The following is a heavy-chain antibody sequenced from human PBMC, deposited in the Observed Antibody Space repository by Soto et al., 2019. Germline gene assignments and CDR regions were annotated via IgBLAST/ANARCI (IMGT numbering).Heavy chain of an antibody. V-gene: IGHV4-59*08. J-gene: IGHJ4*02. CDR1: GGSISSYC. Sequence: SETLSLTCTVSGGSISSYCWSWIRQPPGKGLEWIGYICYSGSTNYNPSLKSRVTISVDTSKNQFSLKLNSVTAADTAVYYFARQDYGDYIFDYWGQGTLVT. D-gene: IGHD4-17*01. CDR2: ICYSGST. CDR3: ARQDYGDYIFDY.